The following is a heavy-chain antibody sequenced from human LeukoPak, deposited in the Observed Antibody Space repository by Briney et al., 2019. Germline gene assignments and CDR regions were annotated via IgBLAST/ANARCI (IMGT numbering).Heavy chain of an antibody. D-gene: IGHD2-2*01. J-gene: IGHJ4*02. CDR1: GFTFSSYA. CDR2: ISYDGSNK. CDR3: ASSAESYCSSTSCPGGPFDY. V-gene: IGHV3-30-3*01. Sequence: GRSLRLSCAASGFTFSSYAMHWVRQAPGKGLEWVAVISYDGSNKYYADSVKGRFTISRDNSKNTLYLQMNSLRAEDTAVYYCASSAESYCSSTSCPGGPFDYWGQGTLVTVSS.